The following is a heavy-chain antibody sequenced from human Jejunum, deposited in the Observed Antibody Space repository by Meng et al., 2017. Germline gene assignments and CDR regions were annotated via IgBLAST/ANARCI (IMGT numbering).Heavy chain of an antibody. D-gene: IGHD1-26*01. V-gene: IGHV7-4-1*02. CDR1: AYTFTNYD. CDR3: ATSGGGFDY. Sequence: VQLVGSGSELKKPGASVKVSFMASAYTFTNYDINWVRRAPGQGLEWMGWINTKTGNPMYAQGFTGRFVFSLDTSVSTAHLHISTLTPEDTAVYYCATSGGGFDYWGQGTLVTVSS. J-gene: IGHJ4*02. CDR2: INTKTGNP.